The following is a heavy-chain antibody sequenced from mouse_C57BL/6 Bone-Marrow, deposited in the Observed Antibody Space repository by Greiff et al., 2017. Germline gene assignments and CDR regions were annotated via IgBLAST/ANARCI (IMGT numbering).Heavy chain of an antibody. V-gene: IGHV5-6*02. CDR2: LSSGGSYT. CDR1: GFTFSSSG. J-gene: IGHJ3*01. D-gene: IGHD2-1*01. CDR3: ARRVYYGNYEFAY. Sequence: EVQLQESGGDLVKPGGSLKLSCAASGFTFSSSGMSWVRQTPDKRLEWVAALSSGGSYTYYPDRVKGRFTISRDNAKNTLYLQMSSLKSEDTAMYYCARRVYYGNYEFAYWGQGTLVTVSA.